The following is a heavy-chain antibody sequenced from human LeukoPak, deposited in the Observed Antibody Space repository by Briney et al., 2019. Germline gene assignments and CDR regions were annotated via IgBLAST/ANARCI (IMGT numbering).Heavy chain of an antibody. D-gene: IGHD3-3*01. CDR2: IYTSGST. CDR1: GGSISSYY. CDR3: ARETYYDLWSGYYDYYYYMDV. J-gene: IGHJ6*03. Sequence: SETLSLTCTVSGGSISSYYWSWIRQPPGKGLEWIARIYTSGSTNYNPSLKSRVTMTADTTKKQFSLKLSSVTAADTAVYYCARETYYDLWSGYYDYYYYMDVWGKGTTVTVSS. V-gene: IGHV4-4*07.